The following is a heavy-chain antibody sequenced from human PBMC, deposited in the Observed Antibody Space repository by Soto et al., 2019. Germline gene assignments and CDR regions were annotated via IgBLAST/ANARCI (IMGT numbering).Heavy chain of an antibody. Sequence: GGSLRLSCAASGFTFSSYGMHWVRQAPGKGLEWVAVISYDGSNKYYVDSVKGRFTISRDNSKNTLYLQMNSLRAEDTAVYYCAKNHPIVAGTEGTFDYWGQGTLVTVSS. CDR1: GFTFSSYG. CDR3: AKNHPIVAGTEGTFDY. J-gene: IGHJ4*02. CDR2: ISYDGSNK. V-gene: IGHV3-30*18. D-gene: IGHD6-19*01.